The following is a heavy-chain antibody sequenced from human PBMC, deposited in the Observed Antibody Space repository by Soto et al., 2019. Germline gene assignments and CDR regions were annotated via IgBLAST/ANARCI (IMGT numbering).Heavy chain of an antibody. D-gene: IGHD3-16*01. CDR3: AFGNLSYYFDF. CDR1: GFTFSGFG. V-gene: IGHV3-33*01. J-gene: IGHJ4*02. Sequence: PGGSLRLSCAASGFTFSGFGMHWVRQAPGKGLEWVAIIWYDGSDKYYADSVKGRFTISRDNSKNTLYLQMNSLRAEDTAVYHCAFGNLSYYFDFLGQRTPVTVSS. CDR2: IWYDGSDK.